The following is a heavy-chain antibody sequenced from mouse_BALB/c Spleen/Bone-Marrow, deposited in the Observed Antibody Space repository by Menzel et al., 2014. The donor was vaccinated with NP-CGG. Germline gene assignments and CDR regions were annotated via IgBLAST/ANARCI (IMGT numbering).Heavy chain of an antibody. V-gene: IGHV14-4*02. D-gene: IGHD2-1*01. J-gene: IGHJ4*01. Sequence: EVQLQQSGAELVRSGASVKLSCTASGFNIKDYYMHWVKQRPEQGLEWIGWIDPENGDTEYAPKFQGKATMTADTSSNTAYLQLSSLTSEDTAVYYCNGNYYAMDFFGQGTSATISS. CDR2: IDPENGDT. CDR1: GFNIKDYY. CDR3: NGNYYAMDF.